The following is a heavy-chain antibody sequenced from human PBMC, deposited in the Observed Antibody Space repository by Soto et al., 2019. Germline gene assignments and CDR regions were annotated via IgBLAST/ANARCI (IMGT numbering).Heavy chain of an antibody. CDR1: GFSLNSRGVG. J-gene: IGHJ4*02. CDR2: VYWDDDK. V-gene: IGHV2-5*02. CDR3: VQRGPVDETGMGFDF. D-gene: IGHD3-9*01. Sequence: QITLRESGPALVKPTQTLTLTCTFSGFSLNSRGVGVGWVRQPPGKALQWLAVVYWDDDKRYRPSLRSRLSTRKDTPKNQVVLTSTNTDPVNTTTYCSVQRGPVDETGMGFDFWGQGSLVTVSS.